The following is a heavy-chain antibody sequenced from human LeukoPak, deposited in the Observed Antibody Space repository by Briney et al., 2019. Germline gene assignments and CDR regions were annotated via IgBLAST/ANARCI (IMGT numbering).Heavy chain of an antibody. CDR2: ISGSGGST. CDR3: AREAWSGGDIVVVPAAPYYFDY. V-gene: IGHV3-23*01. Sequence: TAETLSLTCAVYGGSFSGYYWSWVRQAPGKGLEWVSAISGSGGSTYYADSVKGRFTISRDNSKNTLYLQMNSLRAEDTAVYYCAREAWSGGDIVVVPAAPYYFDYWGQGTLVTVSS. J-gene: IGHJ4*02. CDR1: GGSFSGYY. D-gene: IGHD2-2*01.